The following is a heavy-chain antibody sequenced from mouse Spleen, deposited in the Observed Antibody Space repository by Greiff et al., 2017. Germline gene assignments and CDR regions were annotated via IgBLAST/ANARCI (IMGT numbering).Heavy chain of an antibody. CDR2: IYPGSGNT. CDR1: GYTFTDYY. Sequence: QVQLQQSGAELVRPGASVKLSCKASGYTFTDYYINWVKQRPGQGLEWIARIYPGSGNTYYNEKFKGKATLTAEKSSSTAYMQLSSLTSEDSAVYFCARYRYDWYFDVWGAGTTVTVSS. J-gene: IGHJ1*01. CDR3: ARYRYDWYFDV. D-gene: IGHD2-14*01. V-gene: IGHV1-76*01.